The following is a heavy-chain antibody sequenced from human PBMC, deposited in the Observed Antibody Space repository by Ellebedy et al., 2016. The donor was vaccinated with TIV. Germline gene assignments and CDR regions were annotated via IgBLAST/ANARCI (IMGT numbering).Heavy chain of an antibody. V-gene: IGHV1-2*02. J-gene: IGHJ4*02. CDR3: ARGYDFWSGYYVLDY. D-gene: IGHD3-3*01. CDR2: INPNSGGT. CDR1: GYTFTGYY. Sequence: ASVKVSCXASGYTFTGYYMHCVRQAPGQGLEWMGWINPNSGGTNYAQKFQGRVTMTRDTSISTAYMELSRLRSDDTAVYYCARGYDFWSGYYVLDYWGQGTLVTVSS.